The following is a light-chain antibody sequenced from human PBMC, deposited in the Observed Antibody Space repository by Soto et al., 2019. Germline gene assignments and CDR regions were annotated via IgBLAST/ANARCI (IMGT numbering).Light chain of an antibody. CDR3: QQFGRSGLT. V-gene: IGKV3-20*01. Sequence: EIVLTQSPGTLSLSPGERATLSCRASESVGSTFLGWYQQKPGQAPRLLIYGAVSRATGTPDRFSASGSGTEITLTVSRLEPEDSAVYYCQQFGRSGLTFGGGTKVEIK. CDR2: GAV. CDR1: ESVGSTF. J-gene: IGKJ4*01.